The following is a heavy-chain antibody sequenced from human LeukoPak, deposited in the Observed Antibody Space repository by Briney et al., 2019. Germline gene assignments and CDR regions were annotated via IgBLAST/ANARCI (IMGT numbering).Heavy chain of an antibody. CDR3: ARGDYYDSSGYFCYFDY. J-gene: IGHJ4*02. D-gene: IGHD3-22*01. V-gene: IGHV4-31*03. CDR2: IYYSGST. Sequence: SETLSLTCTVSGGSISSGGYYRSWIRQHPGKGLEWIGYIYYSGSTYYNPSLKSRVTISVDTSKNQFSLKLSSVTAADTAVYYCARGDYYDSSGYFCYFDYWGQGTLVTVSS. CDR1: GGSISSGGYY.